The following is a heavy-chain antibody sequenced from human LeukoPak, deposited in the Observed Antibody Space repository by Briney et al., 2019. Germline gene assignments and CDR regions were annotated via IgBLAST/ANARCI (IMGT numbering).Heavy chain of an antibody. CDR2: IYYSGST. Sequence: SETLSLTCSVSCGAISSYYWSWIRQPPGKVLEGSGYIYYSGSTNYNPSLKSRVTISIDTSKNQFSLKLSSLTAAETAVYYCARHLRYDSRGYDASDIWGQGTMVTVSS. D-gene: IGHD3-22*01. V-gene: IGHV4-59*08. CDR3: ARHLRYDSRGYDASDI. CDR1: CGAISSYY. J-gene: IGHJ3*02.